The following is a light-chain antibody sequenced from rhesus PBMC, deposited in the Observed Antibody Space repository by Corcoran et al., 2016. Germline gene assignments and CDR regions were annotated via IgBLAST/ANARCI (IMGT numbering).Light chain of an antibody. Sequence: DIQMTQSPSSLSASVVDRVTITCRASENVNNYLHWYQQKPGKAPKLLILKASTLQRGVPSMFSGSGSGTDFTRTIGGLQHEVFATCYCQHCYGTPFTFGPGTKLRIK. J-gene: IGKJ3*01. CDR2: KAS. CDR1: ENVNNY. V-gene: IGKV1-74*01. CDR3: QHCYGTPFT.